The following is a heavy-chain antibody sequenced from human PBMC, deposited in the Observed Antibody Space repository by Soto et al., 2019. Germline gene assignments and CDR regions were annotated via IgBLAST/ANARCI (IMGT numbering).Heavy chain of an antibody. D-gene: IGHD1-26*01. CDR2: FDPEDGET. Sequence: GASVKVSCKVSGYTLTELSMHWVRQAPGKGLEWMGGFDPEDGETIYAQKLQGRVTMTTDTSTSTAYMELRSLRSDDTAVYYCARGNSGSYYYSDYWGQGTLVTVSS. J-gene: IGHJ4*02. CDR3: ARGNSGSYYYSDY. CDR1: GYTLTELS. V-gene: IGHV1-24*01.